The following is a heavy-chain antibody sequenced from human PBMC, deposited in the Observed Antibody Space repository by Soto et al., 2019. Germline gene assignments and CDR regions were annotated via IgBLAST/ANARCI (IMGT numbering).Heavy chain of an antibody. CDR3: ARVATSGMHFYLDN. Sequence: QVQLQESGPGLVKPSQTLSLTCTVSSASISNNNYYWAWIRQSSGKDLEWVGYIYYSGSTYYNPSLKSRLTISVDTSDNHFSLKLTSVTAADTAVYFCARVATSGMHFYLDNWGPGTLVTVSS. CDR1: SASISNNNYY. V-gene: IGHV4-31*03. CDR2: IYYSGST. J-gene: IGHJ4*02. D-gene: IGHD6-6*01.